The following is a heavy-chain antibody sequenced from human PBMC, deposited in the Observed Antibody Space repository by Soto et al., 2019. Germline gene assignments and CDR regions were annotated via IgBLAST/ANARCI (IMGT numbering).Heavy chain of an antibody. V-gene: IGHV4-59*01. D-gene: IGHD2-21*02. CDR3: ARDLWGYCGADCYPLDV. CDR1: GGSISSYY. J-gene: IGHJ6*02. CDR2: MYNTGST. Sequence: PSETLSLTCTVSGGSISSYYWSWIRQPPGKGLEWIGYMYNTGSTIYNPSLKSRVTISVDTSKNQFSLKLNSVTAADTAVYYCARDLWGYCGADCYPLDVWGQGTTDTVSS.